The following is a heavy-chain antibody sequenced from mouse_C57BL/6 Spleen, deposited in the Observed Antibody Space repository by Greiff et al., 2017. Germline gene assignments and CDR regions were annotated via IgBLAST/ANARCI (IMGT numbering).Heavy chain of an antibody. CDR3: AKNSHDFHAMDY. D-gene: IGHD2-4*01. Sequence: VQWVESGPGLVQPSQSLSITCTVSGFSLTSYGVHWVRQSPGKGLEWLGVIWRGGSTDYNAAFMSRLSITKDNSKSQVFFKMNSLQADDTAIYYCAKNSHDFHAMDYWGQGTSVTVSS. J-gene: IGHJ4*01. CDR1: GFSLTSYG. CDR2: IWRGGST. V-gene: IGHV2-5*01.